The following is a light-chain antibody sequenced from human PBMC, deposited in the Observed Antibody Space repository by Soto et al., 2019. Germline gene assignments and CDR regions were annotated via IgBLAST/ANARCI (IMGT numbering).Light chain of an antibody. CDR1: SSNIGSNY. V-gene: IGLV1-47*01. CDR3: AAWGDSLSGVV. Sequence: QSVLTQPPSASGTPGQRVTISCSGSSSNIGSNYVYWYQQLPGTAPKLLIYRDDQRPSGVPDRFSGSKSGTSASLAISGLRSEDEADYHCAAWGDSLSGVVFGGGTKLTV. CDR2: RDD. J-gene: IGLJ2*01.